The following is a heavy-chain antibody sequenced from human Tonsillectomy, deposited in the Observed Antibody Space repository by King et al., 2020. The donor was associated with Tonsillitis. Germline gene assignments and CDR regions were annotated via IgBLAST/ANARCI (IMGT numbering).Heavy chain of an antibody. CDR1: GFTFSNFG. J-gene: IGHJ6*02. CDR3: ARPEVTPPNYYYYGMDV. CDR2: ISYDGSKK. Sequence: VQLVESGGGVVQPGRSLRLSCAASGFTFSNFGMHWVRQAPGKGLEWVAVISYDGSKKYYADSVKGRFNISRDNSKNTLYLQMNSLRAEDTAVYYCARPEVTPPNYYYYGMDVWGQGTTVTVSS. V-gene: IGHV3-33*05. D-gene: IGHD4-23*01.